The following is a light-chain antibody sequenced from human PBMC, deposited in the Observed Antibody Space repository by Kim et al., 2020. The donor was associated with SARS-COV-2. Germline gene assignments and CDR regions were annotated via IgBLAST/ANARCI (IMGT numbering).Light chain of an antibody. J-gene: IGLJ2*01. CDR1: SLRTYY. V-gene: IGLV3-19*01. CDR3: NPWDSNGYVV. Sequence: SSELTQDPAVSVALVQTVRITCQGHSLRTYYATWYQQKPGQAPKVVIYGKDNRPSGVPDRFSGSSSGNTAYLPITGTQAGDEADYYCNPWDSNGYVVFGG. CDR2: GKD.